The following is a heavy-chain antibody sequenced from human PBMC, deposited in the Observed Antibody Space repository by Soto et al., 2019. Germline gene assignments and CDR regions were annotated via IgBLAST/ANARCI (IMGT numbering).Heavy chain of an antibody. Sequence: QAQLVESGGGVVQPGGSLRLSCAASGFTFTNYAFHWVRQAPGKGLEWLAVISFDGDKKYYADSVKDRFIISRDNFNSTLYLQMNSLRGEDAALYFCGREDDYNYRYFNYGVDVWGQGTTVTVSS. V-gene: IGHV3-30-3*01. D-gene: IGHD5-12*01. CDR2: ISFDGDKK. CDR3: GREDDYNYRYFNYGVDV. J-gene: IGHJ6*02. CDR1: GFTFTNYA.